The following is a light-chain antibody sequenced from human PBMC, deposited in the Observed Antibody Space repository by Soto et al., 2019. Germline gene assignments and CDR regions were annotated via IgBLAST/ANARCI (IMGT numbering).Light chain of an antibody. CDR1: SSNIETNT. J-gene: IGLJ2*01. Sequence: QSALTQPPSASGTPGQRVTISCSGSSSNIETNTVDWYQHLPGTAPKVLIFNNNQRPSGVPDRFSGSKSGTSASLAISGLQSEDEAEYYCAVWDDSLSGMVFGGGTKVTVL. CDR2: NNN. V-gene: IGLV1-44*01. CDR3: AVWDDSLSGMV.